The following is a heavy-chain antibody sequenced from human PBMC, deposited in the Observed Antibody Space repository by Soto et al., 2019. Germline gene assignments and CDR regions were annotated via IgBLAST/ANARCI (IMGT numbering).Heavy chain of an antibody. CDR1: GFTFNTYD. CDR3: AKARATYDTSGFYFRPLDS. J-gene: IGHJ4*02. Sequence: EVQLLESGGDLVQPGGSLRLSCAASGFTFNTYDMSWVRQAPGKGLEWVSVIGSGGAPTYYADSVKGRFTISRDNSKNPLPLQMDSLRAEDTAVYYCAKARATYDTSGFYFRPLDSWGQGTLVTVSS. D-gene: IGHD3-22*01. CDR2: IGSGGAPT. V-gene: IGHV3-23*01.